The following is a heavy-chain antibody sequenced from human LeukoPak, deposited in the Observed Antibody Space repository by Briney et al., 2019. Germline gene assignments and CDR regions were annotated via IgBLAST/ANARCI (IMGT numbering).Heavy chain of an antibody. J-gene: IGHJ4*02. D-gene: IGHD3-22*01. Sequence: RPGGSLRLSCAASGFTFSDYYMSWIRQAPGKGLEWVSYISSSGSTIYYADSVKGRFTISRDNAKNSLYLQMNSLRAEDTAVYYCARDSYYDSSGYLPYFDYWGQGTLVTVSS. CDR1: GFTFSDYY. CDR2: ISSSGSTI. V-gene: IGHV3-11*01. CDR3: ARDSYYDSSGYLPYFDY.